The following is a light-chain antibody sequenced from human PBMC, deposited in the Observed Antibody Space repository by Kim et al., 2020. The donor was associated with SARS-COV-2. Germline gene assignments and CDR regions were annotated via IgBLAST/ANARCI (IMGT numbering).Light chain of an antibody. CDR1: QSVSSKY. Sequence: ELVLTQSPDTLSLSPGERATLSCRASQSVSSKYLSWYQQKPGQAPRLLIYAASNRATGIPDRFSGGGSGTDFTLIISGLEPEDFAVYFSQQYRTFGQGTKVDIK. CDR3: QQYRT. CDR2: AAS. J-gene: IGKJ1*01. V-gene: IGKV3-20*01.